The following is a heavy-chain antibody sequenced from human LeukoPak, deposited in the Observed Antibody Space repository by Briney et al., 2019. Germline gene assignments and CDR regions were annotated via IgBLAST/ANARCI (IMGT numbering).Heavy chain of an antibody. D-gene: IGHD6-13*01. V-gene: IGHV1-69*04. CDR1: GGTFSSYA. J-gene: IGHJ3*02. CDR2: IIPILGIA. CDR3: AREGIAAAGTRDAFDI. Sequence: GASVKVSCKASGGTFSSYAISWVRQAPGQGLEWMGRIIPILGIANYAQKFQGRVTITADKSTSTAYMELSSLRSEDTAVYYCAREGIAAAGTRDAFDIWGQGTMVTVSS.